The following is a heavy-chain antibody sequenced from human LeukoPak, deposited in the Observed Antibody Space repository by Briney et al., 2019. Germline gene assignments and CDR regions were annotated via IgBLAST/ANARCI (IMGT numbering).Heavy chain of an antibody. V-gene: IGHV3-33*06. CDR3: AKAVADTGHYYFGMDV. J-gene: IGHJ6*02. CDR2: IWFDGSNK. CDR1: GFTFSSYG. D-gene: IGHD6-19*01. Sequence: PGGSLRLSCTASGFTFSSYGMHWVRQAPGKGLEWVAVIWFDGSNKYYADSVKGRLTISRANSKSTLYLQMNSLRAEDTAVYYCAKAVADTGHYYFGMDVWGQGTTVTVSS.